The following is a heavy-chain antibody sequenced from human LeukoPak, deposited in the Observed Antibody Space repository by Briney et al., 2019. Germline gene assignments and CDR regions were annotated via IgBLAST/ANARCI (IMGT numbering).Heavy chain of an antibody. CDR2: IIPIFGTA. Sequence: SVKVSCKASGGTFSNYDVSWVRQAPGQGLEWMGEIIPIFGTANYAQKFQGRVTIAADESTSTAYLDLSNLRSEDTAVYYCARDAHYGSGSYFDYWGQGTLVTVS. CDR1: GGTFSNYD. J-gene: IGHJ4*02. D-gene: IGHD3-10*01. V-gene: IGHV1-69*13. CDR3: ARDAHYGSGSYFDY.